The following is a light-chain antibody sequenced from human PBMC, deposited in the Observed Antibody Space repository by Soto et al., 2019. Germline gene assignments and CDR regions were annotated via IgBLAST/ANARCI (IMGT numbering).Light chain of an antibody. J-gene: IGLJ3*02. CDR1: ALPNQY. CDR3: QSAKNSVLV. Sequence: SYELTQPPSVSVSPGQTARITCSGDALPNQYAFWYQQKPGQAPILVMHKDTERPSGIPGRFSGSTSGTTVTLTISGVQAEDEADYYCQSAKNSVLVFGGGTKLTVL. V-gene: IGLV3-25*02. CDR2: KDT.